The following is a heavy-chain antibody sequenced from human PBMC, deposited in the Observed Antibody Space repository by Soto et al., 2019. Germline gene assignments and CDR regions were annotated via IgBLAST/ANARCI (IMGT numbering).Heavy chain of an antibody. J-gene: IGHJ6*02. CDR3: ARVTPTNLYYYGMDV. CDR2: IYYSGST. Sequence: PSETLSLTCTVSGGSISSGDYYWSWIRQPPGKGLEWIGYIYYSGSTYYNPSLKSRVTISVDTSKNQFSLKLSSVTAADTAVYYCARVTPTNLYYYGMDVWGQGTTVTVSS. V-gene: IGHV4-30-4*01. CDR1: GGSISSGDYY.